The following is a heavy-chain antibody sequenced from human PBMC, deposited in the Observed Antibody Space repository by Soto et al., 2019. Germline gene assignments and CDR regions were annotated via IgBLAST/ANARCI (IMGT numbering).Heavy chain of an antibody. D-gene: IGHD3-10*01. Sequence: QVQLVQSGAEVKKPGSSVKVSCKASGGTFSSYAISWVRQAPGQGLEWMGGIIPIFGTANYAQKFQGRVTYTADESTSTAFMEVRSLRSEDRAVYYCASGRGGSYYPLPGGGVDVWGQGTTVTVSS. CDR2: IIPIFGTA. CDR3: ASGRGGSYYPLPGGGVDV. J-gene: IGHJ6*02. CDR1: GGTFSSYA. V-gene: IGHV1-69*01.